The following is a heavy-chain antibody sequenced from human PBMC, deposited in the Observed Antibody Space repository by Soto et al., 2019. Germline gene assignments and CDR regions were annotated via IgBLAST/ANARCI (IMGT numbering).Heavy chain of an antibody. J-gene: IGHJ5*02. CDR1: GYSFTSYW. CDR2: IYPGDSDT. Sequence: PGESLKISCKGSGYSFTSYWIGWVRQMPGKGLEWMGIIYPGDSDTRYSPSFQGQVTISADKSISTAYLQWSSLKASDTAMYYCPRMTYHDGCQAGHPVNWFDPWGQGNLVTVS. D-gene: IGHD3-10*01. CDR3: PRMTYHDGCQAGHPVNWFDP. V-gene: IGHV5-51*01.